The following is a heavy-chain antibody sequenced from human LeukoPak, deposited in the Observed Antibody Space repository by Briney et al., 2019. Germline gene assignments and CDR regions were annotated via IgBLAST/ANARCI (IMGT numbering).Heavy chain of an antibody. CDR2: ISYDGSNK. J-gene: IGHJ4*02. V-gene: IGHV3-30*18. D-gene: IGHD7-27*01. Sequence: PGRSLRLSCAASGFTFSSYGMHWVRQAPGKGLEWVAVISYDGSNKYYADSVKGRFTISRDNSKNTLYLQMNSLRAEDTAVYYCAKNPALTGEFDSWGQGTLVTVSS. CDR3: AKNPALTGEFDS. CDR1: GFTFSSYG.